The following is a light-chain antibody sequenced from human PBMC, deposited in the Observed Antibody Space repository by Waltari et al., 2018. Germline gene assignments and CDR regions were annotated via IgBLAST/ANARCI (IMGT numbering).Light chain of an antibody. CDR3: QQYNSHST. CDR1: QSISSL. J-gene: IGKJ2*01. Sequence: DVQLSQSPPTLSASAVGRVTITCRASQSISSLLSWYQQKPQDAPKHLFDKAASLAGGGPTRFGSFGSRAEFTLIISSLQPDDLATYYCQQYNSHSTFGQGTKLEIK. CDR2: KAA. V-gene: IGKV1-5*03.